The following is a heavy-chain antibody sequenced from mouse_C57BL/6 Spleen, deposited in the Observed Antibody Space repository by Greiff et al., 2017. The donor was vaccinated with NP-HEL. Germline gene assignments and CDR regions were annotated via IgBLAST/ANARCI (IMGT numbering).Heavy chain of an antibody. D-gene: IGHD1-1*01. Sequence: VHLVESGPELVKPGASVKLSCKASGYTFTSYDINWVKQRPGQGLEWIGWIYPRDGSTKYNEKFKGKATLTVDTSSSTAYMELHSLTSEDSAVYFCARGYYYGSSPFAYWGQGTLVTVSA. V-gene: IGHV1-85*01. CDR2: IYPRDGST. CDR3: ARGYYYGSSPFAY. J-gene: IGHJ3*01. CDR1: GYTFTSYD.